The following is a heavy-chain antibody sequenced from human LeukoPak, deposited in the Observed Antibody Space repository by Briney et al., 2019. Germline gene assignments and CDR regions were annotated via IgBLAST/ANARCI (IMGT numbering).Heavy chain of an antibody. V-gene: IGHV3-30-3*01. Sequence: PGGSLRLSCAASGFTFSSYAMHWVRQAPGKGLEWVAVISYDGSNKYYADSVKGRFTISRDNSKNTLYLQMNSLRAEDKAAYYCAGNTYYYDSSGLIWGRGTLVTVSS. D-gene: IGHD3-22*01. CDR3: AGNTYYYDSSGLI. CDR2: ISYDGSNK. CDR1: GFTFSSYA. J-gene: IGHJ4*02.